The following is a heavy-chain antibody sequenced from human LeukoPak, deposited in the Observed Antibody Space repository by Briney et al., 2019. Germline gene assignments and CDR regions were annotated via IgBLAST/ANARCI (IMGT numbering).Heavy chain of an antibody. Sequence: PGGSLRLSCAASGFTFSSYAMRWVRQAPGKGLEWVSAISGSGGSTYYADSVKGRFTISRDNSKNTLYLQMNSLRAEDTAVYYCSKELSDADYFDYWGQGTLVTVSS. CDR1: GFTFSSYA. CDR3: SKELSDADYFDY. CDR2: ISGSGGST. V-gene: IGHV3-23*01. J-gene: IGHJ4*02. D-gene: IGHD2-21*02.